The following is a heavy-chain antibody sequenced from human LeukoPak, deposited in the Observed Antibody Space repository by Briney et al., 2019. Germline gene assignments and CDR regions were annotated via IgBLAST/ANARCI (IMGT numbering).Heavy chain of an antibody. D-gene: IGHD2-2*01. V-gene: IGHV3-30*19. CDR2: ISYDGSNK. J-gene: IGHJ4*02. CDR3: ARDQYCSSTSCSVVYFDY. Sequence: GGSLRLSCATSGFTFSSYGMHWVRQAPGKGLEWVAVISYDGSNKYYADSVKGRFTISRDNSKNTLYLQMNSLRAEDTAVYYCARDQYCSSTSCSVVYFDYWGQGTLVTVSS. CDR1: GFTFSSYG.